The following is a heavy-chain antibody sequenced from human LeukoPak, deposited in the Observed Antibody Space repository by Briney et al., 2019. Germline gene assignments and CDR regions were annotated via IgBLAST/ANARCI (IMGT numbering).Heavy chain of an antibody. CDR1: GFTLCIYA. Sequence: GGSLRLSRAASGFTLCIYAMSWVRPAPGGGRECVLDSSGSGGNTCYADTVKGRFTISRDNSKNTLYQQMNSLRAEETAVYYGAKGGYSSGWFGGYFDYWGQGTLVTVSS. CDR3: AKGGYSSGWFGGYFDY. V-gene: IGHV3-23*01. J-gene: IGHJ4*02. D-gene: IGHD6-19*01. CDR2: SSGSGGNT.